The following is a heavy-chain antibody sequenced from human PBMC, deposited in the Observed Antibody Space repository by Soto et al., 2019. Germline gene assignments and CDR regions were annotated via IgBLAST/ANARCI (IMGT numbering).Heavy chain of an antibody. CDR1: GFTFSNFG. Sequence: QEQLVESGGGVVQPGRSLRLSCAASGFTFSNFGIHWVRQAPGKGLEWVAVMSYDGSHQYYADFVKGRFSISRDNSKSTLYLQMTDLRPEDTAVYYCAKDPKDCSSTTGDLPLYNWFDPWGQGTLVTVSS. CDR2: MSYDGSHQ. CDR3: AKDPKDCSSTTGDLPLYNWFDP. V-gene: IGHV3-30*18. J-gene: IGHJ5*02. D-gene: IGHD2-2*01.